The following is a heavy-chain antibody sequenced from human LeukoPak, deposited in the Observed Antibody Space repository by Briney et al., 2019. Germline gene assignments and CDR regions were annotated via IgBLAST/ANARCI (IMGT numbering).Heavy chain of an antibody. Sequence: PGGSLRLSCAASGFTVSNTYMSWVRQAPGKGLEWVSVIYSGGSTYYADSVKGRFTISRDNSKNTLYLQMNSLRADDTAVYYCARVGDHFHWYLDLWGRGTLVTVSS. J-gene: IGHJ2*01. V-gene: IGHV3-53*01. CDR3: ARVGDHFHWYLDL. CDR2: IYSGGST. D-gene: IGHD3-10*01. CDR1: GFTVSNTY.